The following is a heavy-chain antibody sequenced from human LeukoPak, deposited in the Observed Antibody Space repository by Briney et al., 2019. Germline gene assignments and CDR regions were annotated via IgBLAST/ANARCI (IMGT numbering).Heavy chain of an antibody. CDR3: ARSLIPGRWYFDL. J-gene: IGHJ2*01. CDR2: ISTVGGYK. V-gene: IGHV3-30*04. Sequence: GGALRLSCAVSGFSFSSFPFHWVCQAPRKGRGWVAAISTVGGYKYHADSVKGRFTISRDNPMNTLYLQMNGLRPDDTAVYYCARSLIPGRWYFDLWGRGTLVTVSS. D-gene: IGHD3-16*01. CDR1: GFSFSSFP.